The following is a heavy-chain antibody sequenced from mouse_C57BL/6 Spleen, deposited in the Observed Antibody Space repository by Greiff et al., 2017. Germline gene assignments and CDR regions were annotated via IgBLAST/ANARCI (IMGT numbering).Heavy chain of an antibody. Sequence: QVQLQQPGAELVMPGASVKLSCKASGYTFTSYWMHWVKQRPGQGLEWIGEIDPSDSYTNYNQKFKGKSTLTVDKSSSTAYMQLSSLTSEDSAVYYCARRGSLYYSNRYWYFDVWGTGTTVTVSS. J-gene: IGHJ1*03. CDR2: IDPSDSYT. CDR1: GYTFTSYW. V-gene: IGHV1-69*01. CDR3: ARRGSLYYSNRYWYFDV. D-gene: IGHD2-5*01.